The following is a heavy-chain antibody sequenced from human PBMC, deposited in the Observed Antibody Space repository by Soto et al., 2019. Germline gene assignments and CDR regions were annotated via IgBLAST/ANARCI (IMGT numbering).Heavy chain of an antibody. CDR3: ARGGYSYSYGG. CDR2: INHSGST. J-gene: IGHJ4*02. CDR1: GGSFSGYY. D-gene: IGHD5-18*01. V-gene: IGHV4-34*01. Sequence: QVQLQQWGAGLLKPSETLSLTCAVYGGSFSGYYWSWIRQPPGKGLEWIGEINHSGSTNYNPSLKSRVTISVDTSKNQFSLKLSSVTAADTAVYYCARGGYSYSYGGWGQGTLVTVSS.